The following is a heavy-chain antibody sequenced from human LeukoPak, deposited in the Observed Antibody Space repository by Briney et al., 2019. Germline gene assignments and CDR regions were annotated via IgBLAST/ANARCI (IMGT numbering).Heavy chain of an antibody. CDR3: ARDLVVAAHGGVDAFDI. CDR2: ISSSSSYI. Sequence: PGGSLRLSCAASGFTFSSYSMNWVRQAPGKGLEWVSSISSSSSYIYYADSVKGRFTISRDNAKNSLYLQMNSLRAEDTAVYYCARDLVVAAHGGVDAFDIWGQGTMVTVSS. V-gene: IGHV3-21*01. D-gene: IGHD2-15*01. J-gene: IGHJ3*02. CDR1: GFTFSSYS.